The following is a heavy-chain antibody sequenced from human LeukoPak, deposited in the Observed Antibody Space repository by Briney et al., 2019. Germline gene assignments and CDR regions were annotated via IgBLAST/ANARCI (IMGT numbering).Heavy chain of an antibody. CDR2: IGSDDST. V-gene: IGHV3-23*01. D-gene: IGHD4-17*01. CDR1: GFTFSSYA. CDR3: AKEVLLSFGDYTCLDY. J-gene: IGHJ4*02. Sequence: PGGSLRLSCAASGFTFSSYAMSWVRQAPGKGLEWVSTIGSDDSTYYADSVKGRFTISRDNSKHTLYLQMNSLRAEDTAVYYCAKEVLLSFGDYTCLDYWGQGTLVTVSS.